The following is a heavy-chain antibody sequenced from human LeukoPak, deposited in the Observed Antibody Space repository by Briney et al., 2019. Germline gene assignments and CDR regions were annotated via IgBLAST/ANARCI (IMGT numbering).Heavy chain of an antibody. V-gene: IGHV3-66*01. Sequence: GGSLRLSCAASEFTVSHNYMRWVRQAPGKRLEWVSVLYSGGMAYYTDTVNDSFTISRDNSKNTLYLQMNGLRSEDTAIYYGAGYTDLDCGHQRTVVTASS. D-gene: IGHD2-2*02. J-gene: IGHJ4*02. CDR2: LYSGGMA. CDR3: AGYTDLDC. CDR1: EFTVSHNY.